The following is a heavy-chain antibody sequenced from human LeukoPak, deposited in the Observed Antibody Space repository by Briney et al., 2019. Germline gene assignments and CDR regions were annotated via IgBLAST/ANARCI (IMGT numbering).Heavy chain of an antibody. CDR2: INPSGGST. Sequence: ASVEVSCKPSGYTFTSYYMYWVRQAPGQGLEWMGIINPSGGSTSYAQKFQGRVTMTRDTSTSTVYMELSSLRSEDTAVYYCARDSGMVRGTVDYWGQGTLVTVSS. D-gene: IGHD3-10*01. V-gene: IGHV1-46*01. CDR3: ARDSGMVRGTVDY. J-gene: IGHJ4*02. CDR1: GYTFTSYY.